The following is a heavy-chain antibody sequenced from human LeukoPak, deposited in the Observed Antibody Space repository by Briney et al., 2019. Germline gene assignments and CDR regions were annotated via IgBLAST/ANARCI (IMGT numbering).Heavy chain of an antibody. CDR3: ARGRGWELTFDY. CDR1: GYTFTSYD. D-gene: IGHD1-26*01. Sequence: ASVKVSCKASGYTFTSYDINWVRQATGQGLEWMGWMNPNSGNTDYAQKFQGRVTITRNTSISTAYMELSSLRSEDTAVYYCARGRGWELTFDYWGQGTLVTVSS. V-gene: IGHV1-8*03. J-gene: IGHJ4*02. CDR2: MNPNSGNT.